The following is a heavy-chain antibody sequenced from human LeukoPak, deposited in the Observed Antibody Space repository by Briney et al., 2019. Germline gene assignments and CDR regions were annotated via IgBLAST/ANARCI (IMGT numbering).Heavy chain of an antibody. V-gene: IGHV1-18*01. CDR1: GCTFTSYG. CDR3: ARESDTMIVVDIAPGGMDV. D-gene: IGHD3-22*01. J-gene: IGHJ6*02. Sequence: ASVKVSCKASGCTFTSYGISWVRQAPGQGLEWMGWISAYNGNTNYAQKLQGRVTMTTDTSTSTAYMELRSLRSDDTAVYYCARESDTMIVVDIAPGGMDVWGQGTTVTVSS. CDR2: ISAYNGNT.